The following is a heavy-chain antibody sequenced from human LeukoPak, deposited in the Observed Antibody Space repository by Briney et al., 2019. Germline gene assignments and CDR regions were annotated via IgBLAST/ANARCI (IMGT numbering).Heavy chain of an antibody. CDR2: IYYSGST. CDR3: ASALWFGDRGFDP. D-gene: IGHD3-10*01. CDR1: GGSISSYY. V-gene: IGHV4-59*08. Sequence: PETLSLTCTVSGGSISSYYWSWIRQPPGKGLEWIGYIYYSGSTNYNPSLKSRVTISVDTSKNQFSLKLSSVTAADTAVYYCASALWFGDRGFDPWGQGTLVTVSS. J-gene: IGHJ5*02.